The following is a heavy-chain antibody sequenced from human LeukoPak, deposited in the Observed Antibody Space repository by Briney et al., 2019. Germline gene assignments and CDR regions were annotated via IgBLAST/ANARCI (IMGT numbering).Heavy chain of an antibody. CDR3: ARDVTMVRGVRYYMDV. D-gene: IGHD3-10*01. Sequence: SVKVSCKASGGTFSSYAISWVRQAPGQGLEWMGGIIPIFGTANYAQKFQGRVTITADESTSTAYMELRSLRSDDTAVYYCARDVTMVRGVRYYMDVWGKGTTVTVSS. V-gene: IGHV1-69*13. CDR1: GGTFSSYA. CDR2: IIPIFGTA. J-gene: IGHJ6*03.